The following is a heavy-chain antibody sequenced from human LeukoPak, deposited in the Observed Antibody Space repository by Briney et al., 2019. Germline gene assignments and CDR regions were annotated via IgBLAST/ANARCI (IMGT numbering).Heavy chain of an antibody. CDR1: GGSISSYY. V-gene: IGHV4-59*01. Sequence: PSETLSLTCTVSGGSISSYYWSWIRQSPGKGLEWIGYIDDSGSTIYNPSLKSRVTISVDTSKNQFSLRLSYVTAADTAVFYCAREDFSGRSRGIFDYWGQGTLVTVSS. CDR3: AREDFSGRSRGIFDY. J-gene: IGHJ4*02. CDR2: IDDSGST. D-gene: IGHD1-26*01.